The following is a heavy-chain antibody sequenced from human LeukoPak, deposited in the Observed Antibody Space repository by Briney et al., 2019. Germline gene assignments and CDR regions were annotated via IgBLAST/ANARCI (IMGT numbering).Heavy chain of an antibody. CDR2: ISSSGSTI. Sequence: GGSLRLSFAVSGFTFSSYEMNWVRQAPGKGLEWVSYISSSGSTIYYADSVKGRFTISRDNAKKSLYLQMNSLRAEDTAVYYCARARLTDYVWGRRTFDIWGQGTMVTISS. CDR3: ARARLTDYVWGRRTFDI. CDR1: GFTFSSYE. V-gene: IGHV3-48*03. J-gene: IGHJ3*02. D-gene: IGHD3-16*01.